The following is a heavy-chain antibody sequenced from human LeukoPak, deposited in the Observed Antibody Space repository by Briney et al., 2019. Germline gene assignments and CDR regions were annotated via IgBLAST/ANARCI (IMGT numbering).Heavy chain of an antibody. J-gene: IGHJ4*02. V-gene: IGHV4-34*01. CDR3: AKDLKYYYDSSDDY. CDR1: GGSFSGYY. Sequence: SETLSLTCAVYGGSFSGYYWSWIRQPPGKGLEWIGEINHSGSTNYNPSLKSRVTISVDTSKNQFSLKLSSVTAADTAVYYCAKDLKYYYDSSDDYWGQGTLVTVSS. CDR2: INHSGST. D-gene: IGHD3-22*01.